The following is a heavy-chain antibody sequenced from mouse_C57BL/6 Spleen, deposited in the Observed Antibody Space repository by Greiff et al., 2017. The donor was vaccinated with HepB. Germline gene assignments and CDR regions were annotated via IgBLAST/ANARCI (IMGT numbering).Heavy chain of an antibody. J-gene: IGHJ1*03. CDR2: IRSKSNNYAT. D-gene: IGHD1-1*01. CDR3: VLYYYGSSSYFDV. Sequence: EVQGVESGGGLVQPKGSLKLSCAASGFSFNTYAMNWVRQAPGTGLEWVARIRSKSNNYATYYADSVKDRFTISRDDSESMLYLQMNNLKTEDTAMYYCVLYYYGSSSYFDVWGTGTTVTVSS. CDR1: GFSFNTYA. V-gene: IGHV10-1*01.